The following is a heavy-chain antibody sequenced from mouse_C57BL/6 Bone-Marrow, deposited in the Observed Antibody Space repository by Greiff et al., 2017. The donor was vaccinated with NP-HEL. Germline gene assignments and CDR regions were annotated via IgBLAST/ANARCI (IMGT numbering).Heavy chain of an antibody. V-gene: IGHV7-3*01. J-gene: IGHJ3*01. Sequence: EVKLVESGGGLVQPGGSLSLSCAASGFTFTDYYMSWVRQPPGKALAWLGFIRNNANGYTTEYSASVKGRFTISRVNSQSILYLQMNALRAEDIATYYCARGKTYYYSNHPLAYWGQGTLVTVSA. D-gene: IGHD2-5*01. CDR1: GFTFTDYY. CDR3: ARGKTYYYSNHPLAY. CDR2: IRNNANGYTT.